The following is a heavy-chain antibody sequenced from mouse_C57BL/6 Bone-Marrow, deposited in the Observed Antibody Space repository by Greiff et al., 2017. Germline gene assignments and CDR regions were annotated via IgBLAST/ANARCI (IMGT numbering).Heavy chain of an antibody. CDR1: GYTFTSYW. V-gene: IGHV1-72*01. D-gene: IGHD2-4*01. CDR3: ARIRDYDYTWFAY. J-gene: IGHJ3*01. CDR2: LDPNSGGT. Sequence: VQLKQPGAELVKPGASVKLSCKASGYTFTSYWMHWVKQRPGRGLEWIGRLDPNSGGTTYHEKFQSKATLTVDKPSSTAYMQLSSRTSEDSAVYYCARIRDYDYTWFAYWGQGTLVTVSA.